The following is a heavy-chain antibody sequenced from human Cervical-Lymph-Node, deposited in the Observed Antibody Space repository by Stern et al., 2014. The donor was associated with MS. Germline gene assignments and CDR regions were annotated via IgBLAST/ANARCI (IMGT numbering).Heavy chain of an antibody. CDR3: ARGELKEGLVRGMDV. V-gene: IGHV1-69*01. CDR2: IIPIFGTA. Sequence: VQLVESGAEVKKPGSSVKVSCKASGGTFSSYAIRWVRQAPGQGLGGMGGIIPIFGTANYAQKFQGRVTITADESTSTAYMELSSLRSEDTAVYYCARGELKEGLVRGMDVWGQGTTVTVSS. J-gene: IGHJ6*02. D-gene: IGHD1-26*01. CDR1: GGTFSSYA.